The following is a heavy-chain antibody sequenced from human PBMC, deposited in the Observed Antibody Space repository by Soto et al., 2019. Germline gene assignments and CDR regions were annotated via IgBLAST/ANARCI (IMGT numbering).Heavy chain of an antibody. J-gene: IGHJ4*02. CDR3: AKDGRFLEWLTFDY. V-gene: IGHV3-23*01. CDR2: ISGSGGSK. CDR1: GFTFSSYA. D-gene: IGHD3-3*01. Sequence: GGSLRLSCAASGFTFSSYAMSWVRQAPGKGLEWVSAISGSGGSKYYADSVKGRFTISRDNSKNTLYLQMNSLRVEDTAVYYCAKDGRFLEWLTFDYWGQGTLVTVSS.